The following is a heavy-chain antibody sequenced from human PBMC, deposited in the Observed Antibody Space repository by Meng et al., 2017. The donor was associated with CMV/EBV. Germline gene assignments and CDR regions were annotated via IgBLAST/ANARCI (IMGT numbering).Heavy chain of an antibody. CDR1: GGNFSSYA. CDR3: ARSDSSSTNYYYYGMDV. CDR2: IIPILGIA. Sequence: SVKVSCKASGGNFSSYAISWVRQAPGQGLEWMGGIIPILGIANYAQKFQGRVTITADKSTSTAYMELSSPRSEDTAVYYCARSDSSSTNYYYYGMDVWGQGTTVTVSS. D-gene: IGHD6-6*01. V-gene: IGHV1-69*10. J-gene: IGHJ6*02.